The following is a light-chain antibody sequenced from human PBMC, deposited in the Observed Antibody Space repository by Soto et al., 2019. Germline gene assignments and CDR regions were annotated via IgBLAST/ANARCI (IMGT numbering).Light chain of an antibody. CDR2: YDD. Sequence: QSVLTQPPSVSEAPRQRVTISCSGSSSNIGNNAVNWYQQLPGKAPKLLIYYDDLLPPGVSDRFSGSKSGTPASLAISGLQSEDEADYYCAAWDDSLNGYVFGTGTRSPS. CDR1: SSNIGNNA. V-gene: IGLV1-36*01. J-gene: IGLJ1*01. CDR3: AAWDDSLNGYV.